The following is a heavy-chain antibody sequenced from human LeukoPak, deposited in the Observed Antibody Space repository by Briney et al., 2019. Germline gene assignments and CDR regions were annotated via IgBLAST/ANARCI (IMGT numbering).Heavy chain of an antibody. Sequence: GESLKISCKGSGYSFTSYWIGWVRQMPGKGLEWMGIIYPGDSDTRYGPSFQGQVTISADKSISTAYLQWSSLKASDTAMYYCATKGRITMVRGVQRNDAFDIWGQGTMVTVSS. CDR3: ATKGRITMVRGVQRNDAFDI. CDR2: IYPGDSDT. V-gene: IGHV5-51*01. CDR1: GYSFTSYW. J-gene: IGHJ3*02. D-gene: IGHD3-10*01.